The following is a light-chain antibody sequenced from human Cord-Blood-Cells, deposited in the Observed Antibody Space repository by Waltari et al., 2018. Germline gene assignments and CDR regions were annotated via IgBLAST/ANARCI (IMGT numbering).Light chain of an antibody. CDR3: SSYTSSSPWV. CDR1: SSDVGGYNY. CDR2: EIS. Sequence: QSALTQPASVSGSPGQSITISCTGTSSDVGGYNYVSWYQQHPGKAPKLMNYEISNRPSGVSNRFSGSKSGNTASLTISGLQAEDEADYYCSSYTSSSPWVFGGGTKLTVL. V-gene: IGLV2-14*01. J-gene: IGLJ3*02.